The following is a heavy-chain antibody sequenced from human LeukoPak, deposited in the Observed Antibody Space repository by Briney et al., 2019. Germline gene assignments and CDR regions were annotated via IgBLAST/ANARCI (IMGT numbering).Heavy chain of an antibody. V-gene: IGHV3-23*01. CDR3: AKDLSPGTYDY. CDR1: GFTFSSYS. J-gene: IGHJ4*02. D-gene: IGHD1-1*01. Sequence: GGSLRLSCAASGFTFSSYSMSWVRQAPGKGLEWASAISGSGGSTYYADSVKGRFTISRDNSKNTLYLQMNSLRAEDTAVYYCAKDLSPGTYDYWGQGTLVTVSS. CDR2: ISGSGGST.